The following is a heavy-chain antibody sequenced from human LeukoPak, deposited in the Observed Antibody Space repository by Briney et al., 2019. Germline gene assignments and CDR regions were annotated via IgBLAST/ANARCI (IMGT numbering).Heavy chain of an antibody. V-gene: IGHV3-74*01. CDR2: INPDGTVT. D-gene: IGHD6-19*01. J-gene: IGHJ2*01. CDR3: VRDSPSGFFDL. CDR1: GFTFNNYW. Sequence: GGSLRLSCAASGFTFNNYWMHWVRQAPGKGLVWVSPINPDGTVTTYADSVKGRFTISRDNAKNTLYLQMNSLRAEDTAVYYCVRDSPSGFFDLWGRGTLLTVSS.